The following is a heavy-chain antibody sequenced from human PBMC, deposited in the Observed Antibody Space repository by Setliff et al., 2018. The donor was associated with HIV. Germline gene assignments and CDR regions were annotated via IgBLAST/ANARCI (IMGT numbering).Heavy chain of an antibody. V-gene: IGHV3-23*01. J-gene: IGHJ5*02. CDR2: ILSTGERT. CDR3: AKELAASGLGYFDP. Sequence: GESLRLSCAASGFTFSNYAMSWVRQAPGEGLEWVSAILSTGERTFYADSVKGRFTISRDNSKNTVYLQMNSLRAEDTAEYYCAKELAASGLGYFDPWGRGILVTVSS. D-gene: IGHD3-22*01. CDR1: GFTFSNYA.